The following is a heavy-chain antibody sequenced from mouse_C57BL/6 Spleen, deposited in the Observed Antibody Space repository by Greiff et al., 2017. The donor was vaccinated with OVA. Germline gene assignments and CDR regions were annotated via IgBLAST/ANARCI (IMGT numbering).Heavy chain of an antibody. CDR3: AREGYLYFDV. J-gene: IGHJ1*03. CDR1: GFTFSSYG. CDR2: LSSGGSYT. V-gene: IGHV5-6*02. Sequence: EVKLVESGGDLVKPGGSLTLSCAASGFTFSSYGMSWVRPTPDKRQEWVATLSSGGSYTYYPDSVKGRFTISRDNAKNTLYLQMSSLKSEDTAMYYCAREGYLYFDVWGTGTTVTVSS.